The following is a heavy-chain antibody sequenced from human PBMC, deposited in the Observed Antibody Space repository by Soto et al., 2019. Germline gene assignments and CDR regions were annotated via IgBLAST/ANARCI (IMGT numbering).Heavy chain of an antibody. D-gene: IGHD5-12*01. J-gene: IGHJ4*02. CDR3: AREKGYSGYAY. V-gene: IGHV4-30-4*01. CDR2: IYYSGST. Sequence: PWETLSLTCTVSGGSISSGDYYWSWIRQPPGKGLEWIGYIYYSGSTYYNPSLKSRVTISVDMSKNQFSLKLSSVTAADTAVYYCAREKGYSGYAYWGQGTLVTVSS. CDR1: GGSISSGDYY.